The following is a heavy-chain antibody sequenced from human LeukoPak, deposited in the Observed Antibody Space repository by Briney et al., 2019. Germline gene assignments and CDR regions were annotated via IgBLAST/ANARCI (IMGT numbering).Heavy chain of an antibody. J-gene: IGHJ4*02. D-gene: IGHD5-12*01. CDR3: AKDLEDIVASHWDYFDY. CDR2: ISDSGDNT. CDR1: GFYFSSYG. Sequence: GGSLRLSCAASGFYFSSYGMSWVRQAPGKGLGWVSGISDSGDNTYYADSVKGRFTISRDNSKNTLYLQVNSLRAEDTAIYYCAKDLEDIVASHWDYFDYWGQGTLVTVSS. V-gene: IGHV3-23*01.